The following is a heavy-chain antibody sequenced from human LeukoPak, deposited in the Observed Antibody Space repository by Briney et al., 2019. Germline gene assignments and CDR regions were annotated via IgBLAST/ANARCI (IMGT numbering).Heavy chain of an antibody. CDR2: ISYDGSNK. CDR1: GFTFSSYG. J-gene: IGHJ4*02. CDR3: AKQLGYCSDGSCYFPY. V-gene: IGHV3-30*18. Sequence: GGSLRLSCAASGFTFSSYGMHWVRQAPGKGLEWVAVISYDGSNKYYADSVKGRFTISRDNSKNTLCLQMNSLRAEDTAVYYCAKQLGYCSDGSCYFPYWGQGTLVTVSS. D-gene: IGHD2-15*01.